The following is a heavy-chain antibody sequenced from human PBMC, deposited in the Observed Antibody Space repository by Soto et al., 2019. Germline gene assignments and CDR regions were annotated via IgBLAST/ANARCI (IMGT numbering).Heavy chain of an antibody. V-gene: IGHV3-48*04. Sequence: GGSLRLSCAASGFTFSSYSMNWVRQAPGKGLEWVSYISSSSSTIYYADSVKGRFTISRDNAKNSLYLQMNSLRAEDPAVYYCARGGGPTRDLYSGYGGEDYWGQGTLVTVSS. D-gene: IGHD5-12*01. CDR3: ARGGGPTRDLYSGYGGEDY. CDR1: GFTFSSYS. CDR2: ISSSSSTI. J-gene: IGHJ4*02.